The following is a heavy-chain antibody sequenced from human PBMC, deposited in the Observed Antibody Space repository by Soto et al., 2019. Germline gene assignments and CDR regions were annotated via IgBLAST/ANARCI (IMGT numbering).Heavy chain of an antibody. CDR3: ARRPRAYSGYLLGGDFDY. CDR2: IYWDDDK. CDR1: FFSLDTSGVG. V-gene: IGHV2-5*02. J-gene: IGHJ4*02. D-gene: IGHD5-12*01. Sequence: QITLKESGPTVVKPTQTLTLTCTFSFFSLDTSGVGVGWIRQPPGKALEWLALIYWDDDKRYNPSLKSRLTISKHASKHPVVPTMANMDPVGTAPYYCARRPRAYSGYLLGGDFDYWGQGTLVTVSS.